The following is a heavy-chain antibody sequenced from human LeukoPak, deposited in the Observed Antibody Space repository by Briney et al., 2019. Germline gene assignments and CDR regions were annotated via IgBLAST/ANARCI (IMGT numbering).Heavy chain of an antibody. V-gene: IGHV1-2*06. Sequence: ASVKVSCKASGYTFTGYYMHRVRQAPGQGLEWMGRINPNSGGTNYAQKFQGRVTMTRDTSISTAYMELSRLRSDATAVYYCARGCGGGSCYSYWGQGTLVTVSS. CDR1: GYTFTGYY. D-gene: IGHD2-15*01. J-gene: IGHJ4*02. CDR2: INPNSGGT. CDR3: ARGCGGGSCYSY.